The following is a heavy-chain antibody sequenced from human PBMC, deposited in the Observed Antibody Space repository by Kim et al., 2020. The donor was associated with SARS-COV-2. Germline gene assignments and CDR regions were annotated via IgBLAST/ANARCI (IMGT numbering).Heavy chain of an antibody. V-gene: IGHV3-23*01. J-gene: IGHJ4*02. Sequence: DSVTGRFTICRDNSKDTFYLQMNSLRAEDTAVYYCAKTPGGYTYGRFYFDSWGQGTLVTVSS. D-gene: IGHD5-18*01. CDR3: AKTPGGYTYGRFYFDS.